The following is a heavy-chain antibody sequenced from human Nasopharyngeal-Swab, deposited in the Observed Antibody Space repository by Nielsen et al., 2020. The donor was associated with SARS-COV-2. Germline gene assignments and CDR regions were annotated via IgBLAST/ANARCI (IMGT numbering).Heavy chain of an antibody. D-gene: IGHD3-10*01. J-gene: IGHJ4*02. V-gene: IGHV3-33*01. CDR3: ARETHGSGSYVNFDY. Sequence: GESLKISCAASGFTLSTYDMHWVRQAPGKCLEWVAHIWSDGVNKYYVDSVKGRFTISRDNSDNTLYLQMDRLRGEDTAVYYCARETHGSGSYVNFDYWGQGTLVAVSS. CDR1: GFTLSTYD. CDR2: IWSDGVNK.